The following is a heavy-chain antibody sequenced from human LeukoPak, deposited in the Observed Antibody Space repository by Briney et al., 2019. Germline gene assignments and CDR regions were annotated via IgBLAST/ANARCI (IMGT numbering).Heavy chain of an antibody. CDR3: ARDKISGSGTYYFDY. Sequence: ASVKVSCKASGYTFTSYGISWVRQAPGQGLEWMGGIIPIFGTANYAQKFQGRVTITADESTSTAYMELSSLRSEDTAVYYCARDKISGSGTYYFDYWGQGTLVTVSS. J-gene: IGHJ4*02. V-gene: IGHV1-69*13. CDR1: GYTFTSYG. CDR2: IIPIFGTA. D-gene: IGHD3-10*01.